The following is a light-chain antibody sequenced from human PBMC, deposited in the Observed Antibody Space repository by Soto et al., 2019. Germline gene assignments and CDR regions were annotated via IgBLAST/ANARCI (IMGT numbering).Light chain of an antibody. V-gene: IGKV3-20*01. J-gene: IGKJ5*01. CDR1: QAVSSIY. CDR3: QQYGSSPIP. Sequence: DIVLTQSPGTLSLSTGERATLSCRASQAVSSIYLAWYQQKPGQAPRLLIYGASTRATGVPDRFSGGGSGTDFTLTISRLEPEDFAVYYCQQYGSSPIPFGQGTRLEIK. CDR2: GAS.